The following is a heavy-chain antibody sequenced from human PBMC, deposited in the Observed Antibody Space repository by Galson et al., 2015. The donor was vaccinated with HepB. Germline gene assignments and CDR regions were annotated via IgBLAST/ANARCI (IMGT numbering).Heavy chain of an antibody. CDR2: IYSGGST. V-gene: IGHV3-53*01. D-gene: IGHD3-22*01. J-gene: IGHJ4*02. CDR1: GFTVSSNY. Sequence: SLRLSCAASGFTVSSNYMSWVRQAPGKGLEWVSVIYSGGSTYYADSVKGRFTISRDNSKNTLYLQMNSLRAEDTAVYYCARESHDSSGYYSDYWGQGTLVTVSS. CDR3: ARESHDSSGYYSDY.